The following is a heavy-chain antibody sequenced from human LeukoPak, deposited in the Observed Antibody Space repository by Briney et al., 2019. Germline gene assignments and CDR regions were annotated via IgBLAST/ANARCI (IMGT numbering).Heavy chain of an antibody. J-gene: IGHJ4*02. CDR3: AKGRYSYGYYFDY. D-gene: IGHD5-18*01. CDR1: GFTFSSYA. V-gene: IGHV3-23*01. Sequence: PGGSLRLSCAASGFTFSSYAMSWVRQAPGKGLEWVSTIRGSGGSTYSADSVKGRFTISRDNSKNTLYLQMNSLRAEDTAVYYCAKGRYSYGYYFDYWGQGTLVTVSS. CDR2: IRGSGGST.